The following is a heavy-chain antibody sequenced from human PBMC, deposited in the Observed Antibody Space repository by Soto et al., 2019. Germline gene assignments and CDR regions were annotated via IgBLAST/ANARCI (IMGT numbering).Heavy chain of an antibody. CDR2: IYYSGST. D-gene: IGHD1-26*01. Sequence: PSETLSLTCTVSGGSISSGGYYWSWIRQHPGKGLEWIGYIYYSGSTNYNPSLKSRVTISVDTSMNQFSLKLSSVTAADTAVYYCARLVSPIPYYYYYYMDVWGKGTTVTVSS. CDR3: ARLVSPIPYYYYYYMDV. CDR1: GGSISSGGYY. V-gene: IGHV4-61*08. J-gene: IGHJ6*03.